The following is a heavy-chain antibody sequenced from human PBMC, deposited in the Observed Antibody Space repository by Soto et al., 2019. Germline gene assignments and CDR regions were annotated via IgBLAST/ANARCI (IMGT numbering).Heavy chain of an antibody. V-gene: IGHV4-34*01. J-gene: IGHJ4*02. CDR1: GGSFSDYY. CDR2: INHSGTT. Sequence: QVQLRPWGAGLLKPSETLSLTCAVFGGSFSDYYWTWIRQPPGKGLEWIGEINHSGTTSYNPSLKSRLTISVDTSNNQFSLKLSSVTAADTAVYYCARKPIYHFFAGYYSVDYWGQGTLVTVSS. CDR3: ARKPIYHFFAGYYSVDY. D-gene: IGHD3-9*01.